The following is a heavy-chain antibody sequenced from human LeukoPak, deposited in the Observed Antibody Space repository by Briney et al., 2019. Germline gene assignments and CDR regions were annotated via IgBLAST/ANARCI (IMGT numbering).Heavy chain of an antibody. J-gene: IGHJ5*02. CDR2: MNPNSGGT. V-gene: IGHV1-2*02. Sequence: ASVKVSCKASGYTLTGYYMHWVRQAPGQGLEWMGWMNPNSGGTKYAQKFQGRVTMTRDTSISTAYMELSRLRSDDTAMYYCARDKLGLGELSLYDQWGQRTLVTV. D-gene: IGHD3-16*02. CDR3: ARDKLGLGELSLYDQ. CDR1: GYTLTGYY.